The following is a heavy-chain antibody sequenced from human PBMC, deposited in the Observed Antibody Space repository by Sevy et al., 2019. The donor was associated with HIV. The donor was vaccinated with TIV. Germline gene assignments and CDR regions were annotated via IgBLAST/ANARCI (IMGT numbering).Heavy chain of an antibody. CDR3: ARSGSRSAVRKGGLDY. V-gene: IGHV3-33*01. CDR2: IWYDGSNR. J-gene: IGHJ4*02. D-gene: IGHD3-16*01. CDR1: GFTFSSYG. Sequence: GGSLRLSCAASGFTFSSYGMHWVRQAPGKGPEWVAVIWYDGSNRYYADSVKGRCTISRDNSKNTLSLQMNTLRAEDSAVYYCARSGSRSAVRKGGLDYWGQGTLVTVSS.